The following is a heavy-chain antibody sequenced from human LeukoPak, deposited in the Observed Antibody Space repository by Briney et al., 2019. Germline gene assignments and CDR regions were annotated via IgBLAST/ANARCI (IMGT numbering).Heavy chain of an antibody. CDR2: ISSNGGST. CDR3: ARGALGYCSSTSCFATQFGA. V-gene: IGHV3-64*01. Sequence: PGWSLRLSCAASGFTFSSYAMHWVRQAPGKGLEYVSAISSNGGSTYYANSGKDIFTISRDNSKNTLYLQMGSLRAEDMAVYYCARGALGYCSSTSCFATQFGAWGQGTLVTVSS. J-gene: IGHJ5*02. CDR1: GFTFSSYA. D-gene: IGHD2-2*01.